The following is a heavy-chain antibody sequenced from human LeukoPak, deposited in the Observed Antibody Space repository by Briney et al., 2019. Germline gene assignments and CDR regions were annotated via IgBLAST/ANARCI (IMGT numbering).Heavy chain of an antibody. CDR2: IYWDDDK. CDR1: GFSLNTGGVG. V-gene: IGHV2-5*02. Sequence: AGLTLVKPTQTLTLTCSFSGFSLNTGGVGVAWIRQPPGRALEWLALIYWDDDKRYSPSLKSRLTITKDTSKNQVVLRMNNMDNVDTGTYYCVHAVDTAKFGYWGQGTLVTVSS. D-gene: IGHD5-18*01. J-gene: IGHJ4*02. CDR3: VHAVDTAKFGY.